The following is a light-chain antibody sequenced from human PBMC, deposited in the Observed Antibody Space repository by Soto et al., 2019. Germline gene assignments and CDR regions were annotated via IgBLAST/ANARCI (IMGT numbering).Light chain of an antibody. V-gene: IGKV3-20*01. CDR3: QHYGSSPLT. CDR1: QSVSSFY. Sequence: EIVLTQSPCTLSLSPGERATLSCRASQSVSSFYVAWYQQKPGQAPRLLIYGASSRATGIPERFSGSGSGTDFTLTISRLEPEDFAVYYCQHYGSSPLTFGGGTKVEIK. CDR2: GAS. J-gene: IGKJ4*01.